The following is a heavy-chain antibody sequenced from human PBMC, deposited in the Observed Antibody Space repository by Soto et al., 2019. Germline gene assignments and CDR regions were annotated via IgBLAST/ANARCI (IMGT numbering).Heavy chain of an antibody. CDR1: GGSISSYY. CDR3: ARGPRSRNYYGMDV. V-gene: IGHV4-59*01. J-gene: IGHJ6*02. Sequence: SETLSLTCTVSGGSISSYYWSWFRQPPGKGLEWIGYIYYSGSTNYNPSLKSRVTISVDTSKNQFSLKLSSVTAADTAVYYCARGPRSRNYYGMDVWGQGTTVTVSS. CDR2: IYYSGST.